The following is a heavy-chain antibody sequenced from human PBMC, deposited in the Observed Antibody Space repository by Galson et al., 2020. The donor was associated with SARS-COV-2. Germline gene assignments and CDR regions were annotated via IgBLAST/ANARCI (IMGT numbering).Heavy chain of an antibody. V-gene: IGHV3-74*01. J-gene: IGHJ4*02. CDR2: INSDGSST. CDR3: ARGSRLRFLEWLPAYYFDY. CDR1: GFTFSSYW. Sequence: GGSLRLSCAASGFTFSSYWMHWVRQAPGKGLVWVSRINSDGSSTSYADSVKGRFTISRDNAKNTLYLQMNSLRAEDTAVYYCARGSRLRFLEWLPAYYFDYWGQGTLVTVSS. D-gene: IGHD3-3*01.